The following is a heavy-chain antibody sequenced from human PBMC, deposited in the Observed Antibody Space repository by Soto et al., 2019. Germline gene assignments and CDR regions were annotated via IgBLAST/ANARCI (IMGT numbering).Heavy chain of an antibody. D-gene: IGHD3-10*01. Sequence: QVQLVQSGAEVKKPGSSVKVSCKASGGTFSSYTISCVRQAHGQGLEWMGRIIPILGIANYAQKFQGRVTITADKSTSTDYMELSSLSSEDTAVYYCASEEYYYGSGDFFDYWGQGTLVTVSS. J-gene: IGHJ4*02. CDR2: IIPILGIA. CDR1: GGTFSSYT. V-gene: IGHV1-69*02. CDR3: ASEEYYYGSGDFFDY.